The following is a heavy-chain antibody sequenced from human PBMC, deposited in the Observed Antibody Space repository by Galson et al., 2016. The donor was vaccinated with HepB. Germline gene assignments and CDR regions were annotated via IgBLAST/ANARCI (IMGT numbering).Heavy chain of an antibody. J-gene: IGHJ4*02. D-gene: IGHD2-2*01. CDR2: IWYDGSNK. CDR1: GFTFSNYG. CDR3: ARDYHPDY. V-gene: IGHV3-33*01. Sequence: SLRLSCAVSGFTFSNYGMHWVRQAPGKGLEWVAGIWYDGSNKYYADSVKGRFTISRDNSKNTLYVQMNSLTAEDTAVYFCARDYHPDYWGQGTLVIVSS.